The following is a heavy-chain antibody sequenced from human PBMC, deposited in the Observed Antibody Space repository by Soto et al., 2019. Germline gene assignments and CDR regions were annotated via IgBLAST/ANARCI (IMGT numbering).Heavy chain of an antibody. CDR3: ASDTIVGRDYWVYGREA. V-gene: IGHV1-69*13. CDR1: GGTFSSYA. CDR2: IIPIVGTS. J-gene: IGHJ6*04. D-gene: IGHD3-10*01. Sequence: SVNVSCKASGGTFSSYAITWVRQAPGQGLEWMGGIIPIVGTSNYAQKFQGRVTITADESTSTAYMELSSLRSEDTAVYYCASDTIVGRDYWVYGREAWGKRTRIIASS.